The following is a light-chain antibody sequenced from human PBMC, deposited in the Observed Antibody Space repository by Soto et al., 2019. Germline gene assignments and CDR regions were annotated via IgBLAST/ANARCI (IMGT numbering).Light chain of an antibody. Sequence: IVMTQSPATLSMSPGERATLSCRASQSLNRDLAWYQQKPGQAPRLLIFRASTRATGIPARFSGSGSGTDFTLTISGLEPADLGVYYCQQRHNWPITFGQGTRLEI. CDR1: QSLNRD. CDR3: QQRHNWPIT. J-gene: IGKJ5*01. CDR2: RAS. V-gene: IGKV3D-15*01.